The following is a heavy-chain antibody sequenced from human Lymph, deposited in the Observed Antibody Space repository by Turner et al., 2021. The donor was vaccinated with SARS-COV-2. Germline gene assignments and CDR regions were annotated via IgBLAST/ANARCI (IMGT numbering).Heavy chain of an antibody. CDR2: FDPEDGET. V-gene: IGHV1-24*01. CDR3: ATLKSNWKILTGRYYFDF. J-gene: IGHJ4*02. Sequence: QVQLVQSGAEVKKPGASVKVSCKVSGYTLTELSIHWVRQAPGKGLEWMGSFDPEDGETIYAQKFQGRVTMTEETSTDTAYMELSSLRSEDTAVYYCATLKSNWKILTGRYYFDFWGQGTLVTVSS. D-gene: IGHD1-1*01. CDR1: GYTLTELS.